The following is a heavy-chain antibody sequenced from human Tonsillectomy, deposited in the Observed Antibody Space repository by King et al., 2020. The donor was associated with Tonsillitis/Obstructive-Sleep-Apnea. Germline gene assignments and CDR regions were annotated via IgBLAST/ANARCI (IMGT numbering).Heavy chain of an antibody. Sequence: VQLVESGGGLVQPGRSLRLSCAASGFTFDDYAMHWVRQAPGKGLEGVSGISWNSGSIGYADSVKGRFTISRDNAKNSLYLQMNSLRAEDTALYYCAKDIDSYGWGGFDYWGQGTLVTVSS. CDR2: ISWNSGSI. V-gene: IGHV3-9*01. D-gene: IGHD5-18*01. J-gene: IGHJ4*02. CDR1: GFTFDDYA. CDR3: AKDIDSYGWGGFDY.